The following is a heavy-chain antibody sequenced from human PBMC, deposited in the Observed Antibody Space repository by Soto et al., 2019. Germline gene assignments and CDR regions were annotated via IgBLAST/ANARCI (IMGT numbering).Heavy chain of an antibody. Sequence: GGSLRLSCAASGFTFSSYAMHWVRQAPGKGLEWVAVISYDGSNKYYADSVKGRFTISRDNSKNTLYLQMNSLRAEDTAVYYCARSGYSYGPRAFDWFDPWGQGTLVTVSS. CDR3: ARSGYSYGPRAFDWFDP. D-gene: IGHD5-18*01. V-gene: IGHV3-30-3*01. CDR1: GFTFSSYA. CDR2: ISYDGSNK. J-gene: IGHJ5*02.